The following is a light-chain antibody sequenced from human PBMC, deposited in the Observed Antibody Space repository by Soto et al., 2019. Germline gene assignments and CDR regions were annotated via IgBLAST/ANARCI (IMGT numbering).Light chain of an antibody. CDR3: HQRSNWPPS. V-gene: IGKV3-11*01. J-gene: IGKJ3*01. Sequence: EIVLTQSPATLSLSPGERATLSCRGSQSISSLLAWYQQKPGQAPRLLIYDASNRATGIPARFSGSGSGTVFTLTISSLEPEDFAVYYCHQRSNWPPSFGPGTTVDIQ. CDR2: DAS. CDR1: QSISSL.